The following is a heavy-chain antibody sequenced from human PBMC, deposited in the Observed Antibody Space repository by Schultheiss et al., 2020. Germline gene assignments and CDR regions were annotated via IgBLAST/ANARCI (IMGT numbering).Heavy chain of an antibody. CDR3: ARVTVYSSSWLPMDV. D-gene: IGHD6-13*01. CDR1: GGTFSSYA. CDR2: IIPIFGTA. V-gene: IGHV1-69*13. J-gene: IGHJ6*02. Sequence: SVKVSCKASGGTFSSYAISWVRQAPGQGLEWMGGIIPIFGTANYAQKFQGRVTITADESTSTAYMELSSLRSEDTAVYYCARVTVYSSSWLPMDVWGQGTTVTVSS.